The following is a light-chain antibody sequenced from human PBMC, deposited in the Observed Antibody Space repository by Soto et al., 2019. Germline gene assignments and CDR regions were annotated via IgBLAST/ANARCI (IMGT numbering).Light chain of an antibody. Sequence: QSVLTQPASVSGSPGQSITISCTGTSGDIGSYNRVSWYQQHPGKAPKLIIYEVTDRPSGVSNRFSGSKSGNTASPTLSGVEAEDEAEYCGSADRSINTRAGVVGSGSKVTVL. CDR1: SGDIGSYNR. CDR3: SADRSINTRAGV. V-gene: IGLV2-14*01. J-gene: IGLJ1*01. CDR2: EVT.